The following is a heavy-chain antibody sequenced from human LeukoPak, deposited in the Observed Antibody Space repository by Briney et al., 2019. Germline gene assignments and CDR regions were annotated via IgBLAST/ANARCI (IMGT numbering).Heavy chain of an antibody. CDR1: GYTLTELS. CDR2: FDPEDGET. V-gene: IGHV1-24*01. Sequence: ASVKVSCKVSGYTLTELSMHWVRQAPGKRLEWMGGFDPEDGETIYAQKFQGRVTMTEDTSTDTAYMELSSLRSEDTAVYYCATSYGSGSYYLDYWGQGTLVTVSS. D-gene: IGHD3-10*01. J-gene: IGHJ4*02. CDR3: ATSYGSGSYYLDY.